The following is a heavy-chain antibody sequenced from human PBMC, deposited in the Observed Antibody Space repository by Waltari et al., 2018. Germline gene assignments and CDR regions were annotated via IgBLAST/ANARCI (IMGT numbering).Heavy chain of an antibody. V-gene: IGHV3-74*01. Sequence: EVQLVESGGDLVQPGGSLRLSCAASGFTFSNYWMHWVRQAPGTGLAGVSRIKLDGSSTVYANSVAGRFTISRDNAKNTVYLEMSGLRAEDTAVYYCTRGEINYSRFDYWGQGSLVTVSS. CDR1: GFTFSNYW. J-gene: IGHJ4*02. CDR3: TRGEINYSRFDY. D-gene: IGHD4-4*01. CDR2: IKLDGSST.